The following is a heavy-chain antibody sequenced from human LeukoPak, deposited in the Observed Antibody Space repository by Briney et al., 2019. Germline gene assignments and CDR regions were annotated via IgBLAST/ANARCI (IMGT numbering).Heavy chain of an antibody. J-gene: IGHJ6*02. CDR1: GYTLTSYG. CDR3: ARDLLIVVVPAAMATSNYGMDV. CDR2: ISAYNGNT. D-gene: IGHD2-2*01. V-gene: IGHV1-18*01. Sequence: ASVKVSCKASGYTLTSYGISWVRQAPGQGLEWMGWISAYNGNTNYAQKLQGRVTMTTDTSTSTAYMELRSLRSDDTAVYYCARDLLIVVVPAAMATSNYGMDVWGQGTTVTVSS.